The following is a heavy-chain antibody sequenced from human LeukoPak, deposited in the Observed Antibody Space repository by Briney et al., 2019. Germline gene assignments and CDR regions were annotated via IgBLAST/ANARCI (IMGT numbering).Heavy chain of an antibody. CDR2: INPYSCGT. CDR1: GYTFTCYY. Sequence: GASVKVSCKASGYTFTCYYMHWVRQAPGQGLAWMGWINPYSCGTNYAQKFQGRVTMTRETSISTAYMELSRLRSDDTAVYYCARDSGYQLLRALDYWGQGTLVTVSS. CDR3: ARDSGYQLLRALDY. D-gene: IGHD2-2*01. V-gene: IGHV1-2*02. J-gene: IGHJ4*02.